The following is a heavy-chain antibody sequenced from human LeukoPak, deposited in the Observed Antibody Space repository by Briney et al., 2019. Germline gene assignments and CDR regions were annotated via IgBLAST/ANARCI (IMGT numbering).Heavy chain of an antibody. V-gene: IGHV4-59*01. Sequence: SETLSLTCTVSGGSISSYYWSWIRQPPGKGLEWIGYIYFSGSTNYNPSLKSRVTISVDTSKNQFSLKLSSVTAADTAVYYCASYSYYYDSSGYFDYWGQGTLVTVSS. CDR2: IYFSGST. J-gene: IGHJ4*02. CDR3: ASYSYYYDSSGYFDY. D-gene: IGHD3-22*01. CDR1: GGSISSYY.